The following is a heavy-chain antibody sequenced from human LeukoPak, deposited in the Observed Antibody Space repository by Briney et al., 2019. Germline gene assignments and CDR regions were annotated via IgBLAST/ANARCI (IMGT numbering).Heavy chain of an antibody. Sequence: PSETLSLTCAVYGRSFSGYYWSWIRQPPGKGLEWIGEINHSGSTNYNPSLKGRVTISVDTSKNQFSLKLSSVTAADTAVYYCARFRGIYYYYYMDVWGKGTTVTVSS. D-gene: IGHD3-10*01. V-gene: IGHV4-34*01. J-gene: IGHJ6*03. CDR1: GRSFSGYY. CDR3: ARFRGIYYYYYMDV. CDR2: INHSGST.